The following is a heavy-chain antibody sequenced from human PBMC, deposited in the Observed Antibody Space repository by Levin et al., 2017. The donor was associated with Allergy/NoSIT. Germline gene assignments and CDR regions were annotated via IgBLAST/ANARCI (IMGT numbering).Heavy chain of an antibody. J-gene: IGHJ4*02. Sequence: SETLSLTCTVSGGSISSGDYYWSWIRQPPGKGLEWIGYIYYSGSTYYNPSLKSRVTISVDTSKNQFSLKLSSVTAADTAVYYWARVLGYSYGTGGYDFDYWGQGTLVTVSS. D-gene: IGHD5-18*01. V-gene: IGHV4-30-4*01. CDR3: ARVLGYSYGTGGYDFDY. CDR2: IYYSGST. CDR1: GGSISSGDYY.